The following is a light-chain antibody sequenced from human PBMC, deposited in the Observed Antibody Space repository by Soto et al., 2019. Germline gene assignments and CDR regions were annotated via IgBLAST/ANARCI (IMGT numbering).Light chain of an antibody. V-gene: IGKV1-17*01. CDR3: LQHNSYPRT. Sequence: DIQMTQSPSSLSASVGDRVTITCRASQAITNDLSWYQQKPGEPPKRLIYAASTLRSGVPSRFSGSGSGTEFALTISSLQPEDFATYFWLQHNSYPRTFGQGTNVDIK. J-gene: IGKJ1*01. CDR1: QAITND. CDR2: AAS.